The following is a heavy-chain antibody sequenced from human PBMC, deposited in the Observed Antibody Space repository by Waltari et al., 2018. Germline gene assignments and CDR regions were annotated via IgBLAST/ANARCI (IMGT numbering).Heavy chain of an antibody. CDR1: GFTVSTNY. Sequence: EVQLVESGGGLIQPGGSLRLSCAASGFTVSTNYMTWVRQAPGKGREWISVIYRGGSTYYADSVKGRFTISRDNSKNTLYLQMNSLRAEDTAVYYCARDPSGSYPGDYWGQGTLVTVSS. CDR3: ARDPSGSYPGDY. CDR2: IYRGGST. V-gene: IGHV3-53*01. D-gene: IGHD1-26*01. J-gene: IGHJ4*02.